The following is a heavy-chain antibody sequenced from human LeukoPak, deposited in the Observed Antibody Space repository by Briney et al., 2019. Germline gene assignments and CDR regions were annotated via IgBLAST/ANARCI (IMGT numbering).Heavy chain of an antibody. V-gene: IGHV3-15*01. CDR2: IKSNADGGTV. CDR3: AKKLFTGMGYYFDS. J-gene: IGHJ4*02. Sequence: GGSLRLSCAVSGFTVTHAWMTWVRQVPGKGLEWIGRIKSNADGGTVDYAASVKGRFTLSRDDSVDTLYLQMNSLRAEDTALYYCAKKLFTGMGYYFDSWGQGALVTVSS. D-gene: IGHD3-10*01. CDR1: GFTVTHAW.